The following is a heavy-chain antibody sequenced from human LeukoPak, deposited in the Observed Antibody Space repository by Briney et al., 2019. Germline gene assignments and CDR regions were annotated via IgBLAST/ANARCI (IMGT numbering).Heavy chain of an antibody. D-gene: IGHD1-1*01. CDR1: GGTFSSYA. CDR3: ARGRPWEDNTYYYGMDV. J-gene: IGHJ6*02. Sequence: SVKVSCKASGGTFSSYAISWVRQAPGQGLEWMGGIIPIFGTANYAQKFQGRVTITADESTSTAYMELSSLRSEDTAVYYCARGRPWEDNTYYYGMDVWGQGTTVTVSS. CDR2: IIPIFGTA. V-gene: IGHV1-69*13.